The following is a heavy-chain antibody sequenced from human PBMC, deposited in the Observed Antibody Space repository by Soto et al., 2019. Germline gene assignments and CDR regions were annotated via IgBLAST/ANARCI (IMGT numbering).Heavy chain of an antibody. CDR3: ARDSRTSWIQLDRFDY. CDR1: GGIFSSYA. D-gene: IGHD5-18*01. CDR2: INPIFGTA. V-gene: IGHV1-69*01. J-gene: IGHJ4*02. Sequence: QVQLVQSGAEVKKPGSSVKVSCTSSGGIFSSYAISWVRQAPGQGLEWMGGINPIFGTANYAQKFQGRVTITADEYTSTPYMELSSLRSHDTAVYYCARDSRTSWIQLDRFDYWGQGPLVTVSP.